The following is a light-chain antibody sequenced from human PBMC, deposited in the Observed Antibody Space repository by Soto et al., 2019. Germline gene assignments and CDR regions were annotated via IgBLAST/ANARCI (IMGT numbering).Light chain of an antibody. J-gene: IGKJ4*01. CDR1: QDISNY. Sequence: DIQMTQSPSSLSASVGDRVTITCQASQDISNYLNWYQQKPGKAPKLVIYDASNLETGAPSRFSGSGSGTDFTFTISSLQPEDIATYYCQQYDNLPLTFGGGTKVEIK. V-gene: IGKV1-33*01. CDR2: DAS. CDR3: QQYDNLPLT.